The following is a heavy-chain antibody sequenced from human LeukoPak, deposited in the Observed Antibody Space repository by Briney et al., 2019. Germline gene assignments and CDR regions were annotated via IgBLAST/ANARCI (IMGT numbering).Heavy chain of an antibody. CDR2: ISGSGGST. CDR3: AKTGTPWYYFDY. D-gene: IGHD6-13*01. Sequence: GRSLRLSCAASGFTFDDYAMHWVRQAPGKGLEWVSAISGSGGSTYYADSVKGRFTISRDNSKNTLYLQMNSLRAEVTAVYYCAKTGTPWYYFDYWGQGTLVTVSS. V-gene: IGHV3-23*01. J-gene: IGHJ4*02. CDR1: GFTFDDYA.